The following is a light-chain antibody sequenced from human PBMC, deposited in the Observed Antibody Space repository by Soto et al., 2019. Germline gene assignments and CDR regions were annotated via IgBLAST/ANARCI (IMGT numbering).Light chain of an antibody. V-gene: IGLV1-40*01. Sequence: QAVVTQPPSASGAPGQRVTISCIGAGYDVHWYQQLPGTAPKVLIYGNNNRPSGVPDRFSGSKSGTSASLAITGLQAEDEADYYRQSYDSSLSGWVFGGGTKLTVL. CDR3: QSYDSSLSGWV. CDR2: GNN. J-gene: IGLJ3*02. CDR1: GAGYD.